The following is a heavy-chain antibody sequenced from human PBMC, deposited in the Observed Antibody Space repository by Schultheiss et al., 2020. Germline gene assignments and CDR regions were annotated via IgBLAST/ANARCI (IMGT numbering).Heavy chain of an antibody. V-gene: IGHV3-30-3*01. Sequence: GESLKISCAASGFTFSSYAMHWVRQAPGKGLEWVAVISYDGSNKYYADSVKGRFTISRDNSKNTLYLQMNSLRAEDTAVYYCARAVAATNYYYYGMDVWGQGTTVTVSS. CDR1: GFTFSSYA. CDR3: ARAVAATNYYYYGMDV. D-gene: IGHD6-19*01. CDR2: ISYDGSNK. J-gene: IGHJ6*02.